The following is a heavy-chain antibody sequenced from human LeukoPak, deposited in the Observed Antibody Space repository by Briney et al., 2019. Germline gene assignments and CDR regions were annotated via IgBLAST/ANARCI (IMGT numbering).Heavy chain of an antibody. CDR3: VSFYETY. CDR2: INSDGSWT. V-gene: IGHV3-74*01. CDR1: GNYC. J-gene: IGHJ4*02. Sequence: PGGSLRLSCAASGNYCMHWVRQAPGEGLVWVSHINSDGSWTSYADSVKGRFTISKDNAKNTVYLQMNNLRAEDTAVYYCVSFYETYWGRGTLVTVSS. D-gene: IGHD2/OR15-2a*01.